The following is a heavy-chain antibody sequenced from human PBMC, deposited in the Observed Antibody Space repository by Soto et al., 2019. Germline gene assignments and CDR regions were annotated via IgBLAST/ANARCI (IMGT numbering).Heavy chain of an antibody. CDR2: IKQDGSEK. V-gene: IGHV3-7*01. CDR3: ARAAPAHYYYYYYMDV. CDR1: GFTFSSYW. Sequence: EVQLAESGGGLVQPGGSLRLSCAASGFTFSSYWMSWVRQAPGKGLEWVANIKQDGSEKYYVDSVKGRFTISRDNAKNSLYLQMNSLRAEDTAVYYCARAAPAHYYYYYYMDVWGKGTTVTVSS. J-gene: IGHJ6*03.